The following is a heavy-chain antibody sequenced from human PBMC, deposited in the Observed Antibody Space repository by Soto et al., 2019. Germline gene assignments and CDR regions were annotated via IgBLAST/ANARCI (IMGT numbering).Heavy chain of an antibody. V-gene: IGHV3-7*01. CDR1: GFTFSSYW. J-gene: IGHJ4*02. Sequence: GGSLRLSCAASGFTFSSYWMSWVRQAPGKGLEWVANIKQDGSEKYYVDSVKGRFTISRDNAKNSLYLQMNSLRAEDTAVYYCARDQVPYDILTGYYYWGQGTLGTVSS. D-gene: IGHD3-9*01. CDR3: ARDQVPYDILTGYYY. CDR2: IKQDGSEK.